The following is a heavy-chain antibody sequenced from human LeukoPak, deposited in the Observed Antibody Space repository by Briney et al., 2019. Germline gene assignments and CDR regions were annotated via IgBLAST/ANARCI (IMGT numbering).Heavy chain of an antibody. D-gene: IGHD2-2*01. CDR2: IIPILGIA. Sequence: ASVKVSCKASGCTFSSYAINWVRQAPGQGLAWMGRIIPILGIANYAQKFQGRVTITADKSTSTAYMELSSMRSEDTAVYYCARDCGDIVVVPAAMAWFDPWGQGTPVTVSS. CDR3: ARDCGDIVVVPAAMAWFDP. V-gene: IGHV1-69*04. J-gene: IGHJ5*02. CDR1: GCTFSSYA.